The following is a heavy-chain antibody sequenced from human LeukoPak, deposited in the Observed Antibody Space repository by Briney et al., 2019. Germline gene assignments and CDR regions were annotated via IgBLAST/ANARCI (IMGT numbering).Heavy chain of an antibody. D-gene: IGHD6-19*01. CDR1: GFTFSSYG. CDR2: IRYDGSNK. Sequence: GALRLSCAASGFTFSSYGMHWVRQAPGKGLEWVVFIRYDGSNKYYADSVKGRFTISRDNSKNTLYLQMNSLRAEDTAVYYCAKDRYSSGWYYFDYWGQGTLVTVSS. V-gene: IGHV3-30*02. CDR3: AKDRYSSGWYYFDY. J-gene: IGHJ4*02.